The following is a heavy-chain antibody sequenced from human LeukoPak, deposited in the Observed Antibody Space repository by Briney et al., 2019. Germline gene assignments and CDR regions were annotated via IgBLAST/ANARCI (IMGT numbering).Heavy chain of an antibody. CDR3: ARRSPGSSSLFFYYMDV. CDR1: GFTFSNHA. CDR2: ISSSGSST. D-gene: IGHD1-26*01. V-gene: IGHV3-23*01. Sequence: PGGSLRLSCAASGFTFSNHAMSWVRQAPGKGLEWVSGISSSGSSTFFADHVKGRFTISRDNAKNSLYLQINTLQAEDTAVYYCARRSPGSSSLFFYYMDVCGKGTTVTVSS. J-gene: IGHJ6*03.